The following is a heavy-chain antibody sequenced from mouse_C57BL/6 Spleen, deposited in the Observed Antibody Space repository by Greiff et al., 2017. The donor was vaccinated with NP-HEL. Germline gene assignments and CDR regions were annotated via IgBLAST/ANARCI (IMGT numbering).Heavy chain of an antibody. J-gene: IGHJ2*01. V-gene: IGHV1-64*01. D-gene: IGHD3-2*02. CDR3: AREKTAQATFDY. CDR1: GYTFTSYW. CDR2: IHPNSGST. Sequence: QVQLQQPGAELVKPGASVKLSCKASGYTFTSYWMHWVKQRPGQGLEWIGMIHPNSGSTNYNEKFKSKATLTVDKSSSTAYMQLSSLTSEDSAVYYCAREKTAQATFDYWGPGTTLTVSS.